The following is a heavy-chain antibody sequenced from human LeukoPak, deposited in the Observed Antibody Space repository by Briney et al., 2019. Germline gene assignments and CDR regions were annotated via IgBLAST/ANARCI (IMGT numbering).Heavy chain of an antibody. CDR2: ISGSGGST. CDR3: ARRSYVLRFLDY. J-gene: IGHJ4*02. CDR1: GFTFSSYA. V-gene: IGHV3-23*01. D-gene: IGHD3-3*01. Sequence: TGGSLRLSCAASGFTFSSYAMSWVRQAPGKGLEWVSAISGSGGSTYYADSVKGRFTISRDNSKNTLYLQMNSLRAEDTAVSYCARRSYVLRFLDYWGQGTLVTVSS.